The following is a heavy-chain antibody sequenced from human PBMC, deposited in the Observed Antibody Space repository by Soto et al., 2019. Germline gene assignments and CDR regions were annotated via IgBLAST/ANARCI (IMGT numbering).Heavy chain of an antibody. J-gene: IGHJ4*02. CDR1: GFNFDDYA. V-gene: IGHV3-9*01. Sequence: EVQLVESGGGLVQPGRSLRLSCAASGFNFDDYAMHWVRQAPGKNMEWVSGISWEGGSVGYADSVKGRFTISRDNAKNSLYLEMNNLRSEDTALYYCAKDHDEDFGYDLDYMNYWGQGTLDTVSS. CDR3: AKDHDEDFGYDLDYMNY. CDR2: ISWEGGSV. D-gene: IGHD5-12*01.